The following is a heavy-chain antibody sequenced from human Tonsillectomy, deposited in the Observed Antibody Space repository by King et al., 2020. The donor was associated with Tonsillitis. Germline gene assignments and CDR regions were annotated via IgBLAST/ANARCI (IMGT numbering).Heavy chain of an antibody. CDR3: VRKYYGGAFDL. CDR1: GYSFTSNW. CDR2: IYPGNSET. D-gene: IGHD3-10*01. V-gene: IGHV5-51*01. J-gene: IGHJ5*02. Sequence: VQLVESGAEVKKPGESLNISCKASGYSFTSNWIGWVRQMPGKGLEWMGIIYPGNSETRHGPSFQGHVSISADKSISTAYLQWSSLKASDTAIYYCVRKYYGGAFDLWGQGTLVTVSS.